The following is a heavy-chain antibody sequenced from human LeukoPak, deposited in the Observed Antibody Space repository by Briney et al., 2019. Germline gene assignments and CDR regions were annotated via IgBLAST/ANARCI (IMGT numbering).Heavy chain of an antibody. CDR1: EITFSNAW. V-gene: IGHV3-15*01. Sequence: KPGGSLRLSCAASEITFSNAWMTWVRQAPGKGLEWVGHIKSYSNGGTTDYAAPVKGRFTISRDNSDSTLYLDINNLRAEDTAVYYCAKDQTVGGTWGEVIFHYWGQGTLVTVAS. D-gene: IGHD6-19*01. CDR2: IKSYSNGGTT. J-gene: IGHJ4*02. CDR3: AKDQTVGGTWGEVIFHY.